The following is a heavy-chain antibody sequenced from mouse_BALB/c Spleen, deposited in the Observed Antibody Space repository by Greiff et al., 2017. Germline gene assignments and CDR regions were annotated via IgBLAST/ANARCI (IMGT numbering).Heavy chain of an antibody. J-gene: IGHJ3*01. CDR3: ARENYGSSVWFAY. CDR2: ILPGSGST. D-gene: IGHD1-1*01. CDR1: GYTFSSYW. V-gene: IGHV1-9*01. Sequence: QVQLKQSGAELMKPGASVKISCKATGYTFSSYWIEWVKQRPGHGLEWIGEILPGSGSTNYNEKFKGKATFTADTSSNTAYMQLSSLTSEDSAVYYCARENYGSSVWFAYWGQGTLVTVSA.